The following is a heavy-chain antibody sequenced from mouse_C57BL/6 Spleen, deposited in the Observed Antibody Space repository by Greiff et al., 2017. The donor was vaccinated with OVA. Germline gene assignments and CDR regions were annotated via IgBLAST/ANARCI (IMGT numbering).Heavy chain of an antibody. Sequence: EVQLVESGGGLVQPKGSLKLSCAASGFSFNTYAMNWVRQAPGKGLEWVARIRSKSNNYATYYADSVKDRFTISRDDSESMLYLQMNNLKTEDTAMYYCVRHTTVVDPWYFDVWGTGTTVTVSS. J-gene: IGHJ1*03. CDR3: VRHTTVVDPWYFDV. D-gene: IGHD1-1*01. V-gene: IGHV10-1*01. CDR2: IRSKSNNYAT. CDR1: GFSFNTYA.